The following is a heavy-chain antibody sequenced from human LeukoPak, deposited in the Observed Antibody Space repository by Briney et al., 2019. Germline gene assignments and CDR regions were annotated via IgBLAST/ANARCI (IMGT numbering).Heavy chain of an antibody. Sequence: SETLSLTCAVYGGSFSGYYWSWIRQPPGRGLEWIGEIDHSESTNYNSSLKSRVTISVDTSKNQFSLKLSSVTAADTALYYCARGGSRRCSEGNCRQIKYWGQGTLVTVSS. D-gene: IGHD4-23*01. V-gene: IGHV4-34*01. CDR3: ARGGSRRCSEGNCRQIKY. J-gene: IGHJ4*02. CDR1: GGSFSGYY. CDR2: IDHSEST.